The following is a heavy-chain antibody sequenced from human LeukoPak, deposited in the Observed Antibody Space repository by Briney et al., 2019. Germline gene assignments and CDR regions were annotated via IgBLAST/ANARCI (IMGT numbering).Heavy chain of an antibody. Sequence: SETLSLTCNVSGGSVTSHYWSWIRQSPGKGLEWIGFIYYGGSTNYNPSLKSRVTMSLDTSKNQFSLKLTSVTAADTAVYYCARETYNFWSGYPDYWGQGALVTVSS. J-gene: IGHJ4*02. CDR1: GGSVTSHY. V-gene: IGHV4-59*02. D-gene: IGHD3-3*01. CDR3: ARETYNFWSGYPDY. CDR2: IYYGGST.